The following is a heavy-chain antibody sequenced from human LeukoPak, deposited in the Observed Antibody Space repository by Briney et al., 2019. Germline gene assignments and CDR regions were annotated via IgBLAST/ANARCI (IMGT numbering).Heavy chain of an antibody. CDR3: AKHQRWSRGAFDI. CDR2: INSDGSST. Sequence: GGSLRLSCAASGFTFSSYWMHWVRQAPGKGLVWVSRINSDGSSTSYADSVKGRFTISRDNSKNTLYLQMNSLRAEDTAVYYCAKHQRWSRGAFDIWGQGTMVTVSS. V-gene: IGHV3-74*01. D-gene: IGHD4-17*01. J-gene: IGHJ3*02. CDR1: GFTFSSYW.